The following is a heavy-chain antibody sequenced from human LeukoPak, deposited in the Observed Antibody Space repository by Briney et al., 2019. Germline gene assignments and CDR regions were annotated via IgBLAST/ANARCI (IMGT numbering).Heavy chain of an antibody. D-gene: IGHD5-12*01. CDR3: AKDSRVATGHFDS. Sequence: GGSLRLSCAASGFTFSSYGMSWVRQAPGKGLEWVSAISGSGGSTYYADSVKGRFVISTDNSKNTLYLQMNSLRDEDTAVYFGAKDSRVATGHFDSWGRGTLVTVAS. CDR2: ISGSGGST. V-gene: IGHV3-23*01. J-gene: IGHJ4*02. CDR1: GFTFSSYG.